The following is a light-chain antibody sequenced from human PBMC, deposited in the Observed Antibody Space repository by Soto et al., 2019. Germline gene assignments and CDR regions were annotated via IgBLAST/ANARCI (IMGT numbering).Light chain of an antibody. CDR2: DVN. J-gene: IGLJ2*01. V-gene: IGLV2-14*01. CDR3: ASYTRTTTLV. CDR1: ISDIGGYNF. Sequence: QSALTQPASVSGSPGQSITISCTGTISDIGGYNFISLYQHHPGKAPKLVIYDVNNRPSGISYRFSGSKSGNTASLTISGLQAEDEADYYCASYTRTTTLVFGGGTKVTVL.